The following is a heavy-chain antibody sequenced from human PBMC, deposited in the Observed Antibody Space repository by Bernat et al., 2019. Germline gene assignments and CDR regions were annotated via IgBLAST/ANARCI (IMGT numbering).Heavy chain of an antibody. CDR2: IWYDGSNK. J-gene: IGHJ2*01. V-gene: IGHV3-33*01. D-gene: IGHD6-13*01. CDR3: ARDPRSSSLLWWYFDL. Sequence: QVQLVESGGGVVQPGRSLRLSCAASGFTFSSYGMHWVRQAPGKGLGWVAVIWYDGSNKYYADSLKGRFTISRDNSKNTLYLQMNSLRAEDTAVYYCARDPRSSSLLWWYFDLWGRGTLVTVSS. CDR1: GFTFSSYG.